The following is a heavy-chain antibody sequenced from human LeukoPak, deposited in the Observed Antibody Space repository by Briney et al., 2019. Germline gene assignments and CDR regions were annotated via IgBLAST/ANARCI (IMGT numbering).Heavy chain of an antibody. D-gene: IGHD1-26*01. V-gene: IGHV4-59*01. CDR3: ARGRSNYYGMDV. Sequence: SETLSLTCPVSDGSINSYYWNWIRRPPGKGLEWIGYIYYDGNTNYSPSLKSRVTMSVDTSKNLFSLKVSSVTAADTAVYYCARGRSNYYGMDVWGQGTTVTVSS. CDR1: DGSINSYY. CDR2: IYYDGNT. J-gene: IGHJ6*02.